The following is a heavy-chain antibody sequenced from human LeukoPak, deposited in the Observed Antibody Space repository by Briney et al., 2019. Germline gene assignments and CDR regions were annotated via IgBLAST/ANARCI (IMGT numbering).Heavy chain of an antibody. CDR2: ISTDGGFT. V-gene: IGHV3-74*01. Sequence: PGGSLRLSCVASGFSFSSYWMHWVRQVPGKGPVWVSRISTDGGFTTYADSVRGRFTISRDNAKNTLVLQMNSLRAEDTAVYYCATFAGVVPGGLLLWGKGTTVIVSS. D-gene: IGHD2-2*01. J-gene: IGHJ6*04. CDR3: ATFAGVVPGGLLL. CDR1: GFSFSSYW.